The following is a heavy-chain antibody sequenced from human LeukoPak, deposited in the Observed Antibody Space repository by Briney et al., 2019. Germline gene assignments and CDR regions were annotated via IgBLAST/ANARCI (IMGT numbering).Heavy chain of an antibody. CDR3: ARSMTGVNDY. V-gene: IGHV3-11*06. CDR2: ISSSSNYK. J-gene: IGHJ4*02. D-gene: IGHD3-9*01. CDR1: GFTFSDYY. Sequence: GGSLRLSCAASGFTFSDYYMSWIRQAPGKGLEWISYISSSSNYKNYADSVQGRFTISRDNAKSSLYLQMNGLRAVDTAVYYCARSMTGVNDYWGQGTLVTVSS.